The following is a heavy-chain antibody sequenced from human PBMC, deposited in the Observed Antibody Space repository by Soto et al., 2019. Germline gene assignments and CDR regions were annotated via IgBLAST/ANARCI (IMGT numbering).Heavy chain of an antibody. V-gene: IGHV1-2*04. D-gene: IGHD7-27*01. CDR1: GYTFTGYY. Sequence: GASVKVSCKASGYTFTGYYMHWVRQAPGQGLEWMGWINPNSGGTNYAQKFQGWVTMTRDTSISTAYMELSRLRSDDTAVYYCARLWAYFKYMDVWGTGTTVTVSS. CDR2: INPNSGGT. J-gene: IGHJ6*03. CDR3: ARLWAYFKYMDV.